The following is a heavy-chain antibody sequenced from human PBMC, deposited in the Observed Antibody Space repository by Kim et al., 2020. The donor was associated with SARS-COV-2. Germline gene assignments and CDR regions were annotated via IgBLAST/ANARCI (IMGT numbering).Heavy chain of an antibody. CDR3: AKDLAISAWFGELSGDTFDY. D-gene: IGHD3-10*01. J-gene: IGHJ4*02. Sequence: RFTISRDNSKNTLYLQMNSLRAEDTAVYYCAKDLAISAWFGELSGDTFDYWGQGTLVTVSS. V-gene: IGHV3-23*01.